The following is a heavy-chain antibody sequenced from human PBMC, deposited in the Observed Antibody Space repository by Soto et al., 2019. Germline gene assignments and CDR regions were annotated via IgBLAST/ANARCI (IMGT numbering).Heavy chain of an antibody. V-gene: IGHV4-59*01. Sequence: QVQLQESGPGLVKPSETLSLTGTVSGDSLSSYYWSWIRQPPGKGLEWIGYIYYSGSTNYNPSLESRVTIILDTSKNLVSLKVSSLAAADKAVYFCARGRLEGRGQYSFCYYGLGVWGQGTTVTVSS. CDR1: GDSLSSYY. D-gene: IGHD1-1*01. CDR3: ARGRLEGRGQYSFCYYGLGV. J-gene: IGHJ6*02. CDR2: IYYSGST.